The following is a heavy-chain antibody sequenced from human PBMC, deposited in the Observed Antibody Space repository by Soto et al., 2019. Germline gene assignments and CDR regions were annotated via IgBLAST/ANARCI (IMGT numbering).Heavy chain of an antibody. J-gene: IGHJ4*02. CDR1: GGSISSYY. D-gene: IGHD5-12*01. V-gene: IGHV4-59*01. Sequence: PSETLSLTCTVSGGSISSYYWSWIRQPPGKGLEWIGYIYYSGSTNYNPSLKSRVTISVGTSKNQFSLKLNSVTAADTAVYYCAGGFRRGGYDFPPSYWGQGTPVTVSS. CDR3: AGGFRRGGYDFPPSY. CDR2: IYYSGST.